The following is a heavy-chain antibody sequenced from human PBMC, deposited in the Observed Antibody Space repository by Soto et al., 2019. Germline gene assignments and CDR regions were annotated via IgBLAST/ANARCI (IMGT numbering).Heavy chain of an antibody. V-gene: IGHV4-34*01. Sequence: SETLSLTCAVYGGSFSGYYWSWIRQPPGKGLEWIGEINHSGSTNYNPSLKSRVTISVDTSKNQFSLKLSSVTAADTAVYYCARGGPATVVTNRNYYYYYGMDVWGQGTTVTVSS. D-gene: IGHD4-17*01. CDR3: ARGGPATVVTNRNYYYYYGMDV. CDR1: GGSFSGYY. J-gene: IGHJ6*02. CDR2: INHSGST.